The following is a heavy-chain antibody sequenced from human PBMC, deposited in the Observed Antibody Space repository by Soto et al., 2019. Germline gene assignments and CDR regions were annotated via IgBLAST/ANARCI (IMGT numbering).Heavy chain of an antibody. CDR1: GGSFSGYY. CDR3: ARGYSNYAY. Sequence: SETLSLTCAVYGGSFSGYYWSWIRQPPGKGLEWIGEINHSGSTNYNPSLKSRVTISVDTSKNQFSLKLSSVTAADTAVYYCARGYSNYAYWGQGTLVTVSS. V-gene: IGHV4-34*01. CDR2: INHSGST. J-gene: IGHJ4*02. D-gene: IGHD4-4*01.